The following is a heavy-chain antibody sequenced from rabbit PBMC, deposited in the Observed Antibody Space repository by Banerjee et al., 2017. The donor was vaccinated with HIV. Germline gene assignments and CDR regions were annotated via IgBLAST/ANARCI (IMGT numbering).Heavy chain of an antibody. Sequence: QLKESGGGLVQPGGSLKLSCKASGFDFSSYYMSWVRQAPGKGLEWIGYIDPVFGSTYYASWVNGRFTISSHNAQNTLYLQLNSLTAADTATYFCARVAYTSRNLWGPGTLVTVS. CDR2: IDPVFGST. J-gene: IGHJ3*01. CDR1: GFDFSSYY. D-gene: IGHD1-1*01. V-gene: IGHV1S7*01. CDR3: ARVAYTSRNL.